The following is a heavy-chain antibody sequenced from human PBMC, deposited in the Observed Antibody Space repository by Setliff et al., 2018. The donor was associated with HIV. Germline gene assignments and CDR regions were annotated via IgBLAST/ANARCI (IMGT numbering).Heavy chain of an antibody. CDR1: GFTFSTYW. CDR3: ARDPGSSSFGY. J-gene: IGHJ4*02. V-gene: IGHV3-7*03. CDR2: INQDGSVT. Sequence: GESLKISCVASGFTFSTYWMSWVRQTPGKGLEFVANINQDGSVTNYVDSVRGRFTISRDNARNLVYLQMSSLRAEDTAAYYCARDPGSSSFGYWGQGAPVTVSS. D-gene: IGHD6-19*01.